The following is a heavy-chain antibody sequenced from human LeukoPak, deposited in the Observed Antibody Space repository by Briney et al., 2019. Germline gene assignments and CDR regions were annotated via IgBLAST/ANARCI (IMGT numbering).Heavy chain of an antibody. V-gene: IGHV4-59*01. CDR2: IYYSGST. Sequence: PSETRSLACTFSGASISTYYCSWVRHPSERGLEWIGYIYYSGSTNYTPSLKSRVTISVDTSKNTFSLKMSSVTAADTAVYYCARGFGAHAPWGQGTLVTVSS. D-gene: IGHD3-10*01. J-gene: IGHJ5*02. CDR1: GASISTYY. CDR3: ARGFGAHAP.